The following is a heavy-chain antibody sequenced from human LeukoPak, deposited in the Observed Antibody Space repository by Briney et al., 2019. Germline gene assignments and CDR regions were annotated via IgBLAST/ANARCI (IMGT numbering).Heavy chain of an antibody. J-gene: IGHJ5*02. V-gene: IGHV1-2*02. CDR2: INPNSGGT. CDR3: ARDGSGWYNWFDP. Sequence: VASVTVSFKASGYTFTGYYMHWVRQAPGQGLEWMGWINPNSGGTNYAQKFQGRVTMTRDTSISTAYMELSRLRSDDTAVYYCARDGSGWYNWFDPWGQGTLVTVSS. D-gene: IGHD6-19*01. CDR1: GYTFTGYY.